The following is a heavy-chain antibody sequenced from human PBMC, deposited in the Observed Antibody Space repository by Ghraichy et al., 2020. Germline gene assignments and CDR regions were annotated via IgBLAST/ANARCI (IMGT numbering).Heavy chain of an antibody. V-gene: IGHV3-23*01. CDR1: GFTFSSYA. CDR3: AKVTMTMIVVVNDDAFDI. D-gene: IGHD3-22*01. Sequence: GGSLRLSCAASGFTFSSYAMSWVRQAPGKGLEWVSAISGSGGSTYYADSVKGRFTISRDNSKNTLYPQMNSLRAEDTAVYYCAKVTMTMIVVVNDDAFDIWGQGTMVTVSS. J-gene: IGHJ3*02. CDR2: ISGSGGST.